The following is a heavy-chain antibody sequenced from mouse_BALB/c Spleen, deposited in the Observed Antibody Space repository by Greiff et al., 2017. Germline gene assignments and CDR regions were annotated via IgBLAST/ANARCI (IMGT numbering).Heavy chain of an antibody. J-gene: IGHJ3*01. CDR2: IYPYNGGT. Sequence: VQLQQSGPELVKPGASVKISCKASGYTFTDYKMHWVKQSHGKSLEWIGYIYPYNGGTGYNQKFKSKATLTVDNSSSTAYMELRSLTSEDSAVYYCARRDYGNWFAYWGQGTLVTVSA. CDR1: GYTFTDYK. CDR3: ARRDYGNWFAY. V-gene: IGHV1S29*02. D-gene: IGHD2-1*01.